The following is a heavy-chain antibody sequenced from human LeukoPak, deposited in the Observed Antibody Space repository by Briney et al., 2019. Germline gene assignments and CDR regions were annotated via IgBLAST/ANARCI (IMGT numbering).Heavy chain of an antibody. CDR2: IIPILGIA. J-gene: IGHJ4*02. CDR1: GGTFSSYA. CDR3: ARGQQKLYYFDY. V-gene: IGHV1-69*04. Sequence: SVKVSCKASGGTFSSYAISWVRQAPGQGLEWMGRIIPILGIANYAQKFQGRVTITADKSTSTAYMELSSLRSEDTAVYYCARGQQKLYYFDYWGQGTLVTVSS. D-gene: IGHD2-15*01.